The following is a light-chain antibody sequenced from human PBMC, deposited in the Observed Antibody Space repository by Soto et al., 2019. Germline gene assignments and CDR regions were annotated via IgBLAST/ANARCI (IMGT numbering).Light chain of an antibody. CDR2: KAS. Sequence: DIQMTQSPSTLSASVGDRVTITCRASQSISSWLAWYQQKPGTAPKLLIYKASTLQSGVPSRFSGSGSGTEFTLTISSLQPDDFATYYCQQYSDNWTSGQGTKV. V-gene: IGKV1-5*03. J-gene: IGKJ1*01. CDR1: QSISSW. CDR3: QQYSDNWT.